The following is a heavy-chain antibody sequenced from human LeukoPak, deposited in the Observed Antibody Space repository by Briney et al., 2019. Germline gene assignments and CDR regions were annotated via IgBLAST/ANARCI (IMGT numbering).Heavy chain of an antibody. CDR2: ISAYNGNT. V-gene: IGHV1-18*01. CDR1: GYTFTSYG. D-gene: IGHD1-26*01. CDR3: ARGAVVGATTGSDAFDI. Sequence: ASVKVSCKASGYTFTSYGISWVRQAPGQGLEWMGWISAYNGNTNYAQKLQGRVTMTTDTSTSTAYMELRSLRSDDTAVYYCARGAVVGATTGSDAFDIWGQGTMVTVSS. J-gene: IGHJ3*02.